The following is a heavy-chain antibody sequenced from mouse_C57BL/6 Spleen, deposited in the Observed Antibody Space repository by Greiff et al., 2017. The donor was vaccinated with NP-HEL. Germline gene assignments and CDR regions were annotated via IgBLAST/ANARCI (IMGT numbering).Heavy chain of an antibody. J-gene: IGHJ3*01. CDR3: ASPFYYGSSFAWFAY. CDR1: GYTFTDHT. V-gene: IGHV1-78*01. CDR2: IYPRDGST. D-gene: IGHD1-1*01. Sequence: VQLQQSDAELVKPGASVKISCKVSGYTFTDHTIHWMKQRPEQGLEWIGYIYPRDGSTKYNEKFKGKATLTADKSSSTAYMQLNSLTSEDSAVYFCASPFYYGSSFAWFAYWGKGTLVTVSA.